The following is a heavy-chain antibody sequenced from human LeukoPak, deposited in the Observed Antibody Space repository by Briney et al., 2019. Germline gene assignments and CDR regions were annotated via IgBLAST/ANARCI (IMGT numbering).Heavy chain of an antibody. D-gene: IGHD3-10*01. CDR3: AKDDAWLRFGE. CDR2: LSPSGDIN. V-gene: IGHV3-23*01. Sequence: PGGSLSRSSATYAFTFSNLRRNRHPHAQGMGLVWVSDLSPSGDINYYADSVKGRFTSSRDNSKNTVYLEVMSLADEDRAVYYCAKDDAWLRFGEWSRGTLVTVSS. CDR1: AFTFSNLR. J-gene: IGHJ1*01.